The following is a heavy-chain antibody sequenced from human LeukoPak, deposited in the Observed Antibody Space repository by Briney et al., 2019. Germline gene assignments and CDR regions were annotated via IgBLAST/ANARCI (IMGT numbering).Heavy chain of an antibody. Sequence: GGSLRLSCAASGFTFSGYVMSWVRQAPGKGLEWVSFISASGGSTYYAGSVKGRFTISRDNSKNTLFLQMSSLRAEDTAVYYCAKDLGDSGGYNPFDFWGQGTLVTVSS. CDR2: ISASGGST. CDR1: GFTFSGYV. J-gene: IGHJ4*02. D-gene: IGHD3-22*01. CDR3: AKDLGDSGGYNPFDF. V-gene: IGHV3-23*01.